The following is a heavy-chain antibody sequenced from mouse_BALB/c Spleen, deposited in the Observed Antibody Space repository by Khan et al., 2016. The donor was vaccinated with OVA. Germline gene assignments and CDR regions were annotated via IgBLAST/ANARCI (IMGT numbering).Heavy chain of an antibody. CDR1: GYTFTNYW. D-gene: IGHD2-12*01. J-gene: IGHJ3*01. V-gene: IGHV1-63*02. Sequence: QVQLQQSGAELVRPGTSVKLSCKTAGYTFTNYWIGWVKQRPGQGLEWIGDINPGSGNTNYNEKFKGKATLTVDTSSSTAYMHLRSLTSEDSAIYFSASPYSLSSSSDSFASWGQGTLVTVS. CDR2: INPGSGNT. CDR3: ASPYSLSSSSDSFAS.